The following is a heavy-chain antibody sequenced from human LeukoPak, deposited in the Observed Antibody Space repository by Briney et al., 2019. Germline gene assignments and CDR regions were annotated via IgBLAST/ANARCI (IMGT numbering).Heavy chain of an antibody. CDR3: ARHVAPDMDYFDY. Sequence: SETLSLTCTVSGGSGYYWSWIWQSPGERPEWLGYIRYTGTTNYNPPLKSRATIPVDTSKNQFSLTLTSVTAADTAVYYCARHVAPDMDYFDYWGPGTLVTVSP. D-gene: IGHD2-15*01. J-gene: IGHJ4*02. CDR2: IRYTGTT. V-gene: IGHV4-59*08. CDR1: GGSGYY.